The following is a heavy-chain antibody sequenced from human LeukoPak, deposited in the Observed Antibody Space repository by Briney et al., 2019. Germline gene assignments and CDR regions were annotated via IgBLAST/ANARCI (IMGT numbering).Heavy chain of an antibody. Sequence: GGSLRLSCAASGFTCRSYGMNWVRQAPGKGLEGVSAISGSGVNTYYADSVKGRFTISRDNAQNSLYLQMNSLRAEDTAVYYCAELGITMIGGVWGKGTTVTISP. V-gene: IGHV3-23*01. D-gene: IGHD3-10*02. CDR1: GFTCRSYG. CDR2: ISGSGVNT. CDR3: AELGITMIGGV. J-gene: IGHJ6*04.